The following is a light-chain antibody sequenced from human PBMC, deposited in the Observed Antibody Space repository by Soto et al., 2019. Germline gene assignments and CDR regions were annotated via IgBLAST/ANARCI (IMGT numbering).Light chain of an antibody. V-gene: IGLV3-21*04. Sequence: SYELTQPLSVSVAPGETARITCGGSNIGSKTVHWYQQKPGQAPVLVIYSDTDRPSGIPKRFSGSSSGNTATLTISRVEAGDEADYYCQVWDSGNDHPYVFGTGTKLTVL. CDR1: NIGSKT. CDR2: SDT. J-gene: IGLJ1*01. CDR3: QVWDSGNDHPYV.